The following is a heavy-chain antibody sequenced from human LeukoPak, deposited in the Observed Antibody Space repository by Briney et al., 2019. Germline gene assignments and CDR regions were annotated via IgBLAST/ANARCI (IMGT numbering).Heavy chain of an antibody. V-gene: IGHV1-46*01. CDR3: ATVDFWSGREDY. Sequence: ASVKVSCKASGYTFTSYYMHWVRQAPGQGLEWMGIINPSGGSTSYAQKFQGRVTMTEDTSTDTAYMELSSLRSEDTAVYYCATVDFWSGREDYWGQGTLVTVSS. CDR1: GYTFTSYY. CDR2: INPSGGST. J-gene: IGHJ4*02. D-gene: IGHD3-3*01.